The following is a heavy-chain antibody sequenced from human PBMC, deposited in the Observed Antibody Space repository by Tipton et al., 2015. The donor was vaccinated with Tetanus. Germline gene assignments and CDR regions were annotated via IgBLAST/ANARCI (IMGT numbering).Heavy chain of an antibody. D-gene: IGHD5-24*01. CDR1: GGSFSGYY. Sequence: TLSLTCAVYGGSFSGYYFTWIRQSPGKGLEWIGEIHPSGSVNYNPSLKSRVTILLDTSENQFSLKLSSVTGADTAVYYCARGRDQYKSGNYWGQGTLVTVSS. V-gene: IGHV4-34*01. CDR2: IHPSGSV. J-gene: IGHJ4*02. CDR3: ARGRDQYKSGNY.